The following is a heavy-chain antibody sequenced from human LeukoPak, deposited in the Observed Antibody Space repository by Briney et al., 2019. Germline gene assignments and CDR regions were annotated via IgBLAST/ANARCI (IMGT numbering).Heavy chain of an antibody. CDR2: INTNTGNP. J-gene: IGHJ4*02. CDR3: ARQGDYGDYWSRVDY. Sequence: GASVKVSCKVSGYTLTELSMHWVRQAPGQGLECMGWINTNTGNPTYAQGFTGRFVFSLDTSVSTAYLQISSLKAEDTAVYYCARQGDYGDYWSRVDYWGQGTLVTVSS. V-gene: IGHV7-4-1*02. D-gene: IGHD4-17*01. CDR1: GYTLTELS.